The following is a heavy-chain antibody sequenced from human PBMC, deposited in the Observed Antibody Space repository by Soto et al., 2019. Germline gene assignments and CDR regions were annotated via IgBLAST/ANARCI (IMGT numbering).Heavy chain of an antibody. Sequence: ASVKVSCKASGYTFTSYAMHWVRQAPGQRLEWMGWINAGNGNTKYSQKFQGRVTITRDTSASTAYMELSSLRSDDTAVYYCASGEGYCTNFVCQGRKPVNYYYYYGMDVWGQGTTVTVSS. V-gene: IGHV1-3*01. CDR2: INAGNGNT. CDR3: ASGEGYCTNFVCQGRKPVNYYYYYGMDV. J-gene: IGHJ6*02. D-gene: IGHD2-8*01. CDR1: GYTFTSYA.